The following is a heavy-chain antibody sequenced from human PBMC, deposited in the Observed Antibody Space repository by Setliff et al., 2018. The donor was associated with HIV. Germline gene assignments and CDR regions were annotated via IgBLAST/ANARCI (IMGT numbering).Heavy chain of an antibody. J-gene: IGHJ3*02. CDR3: ARKQSWSSGGEAFDI. CDR1: GYTFTSYA. Sequence: RASVKVSCKASGYTFTSYAMNWVRQAPGQGLEWMGRISTNTGNPTYAQGFTGRFVFSLDTSVSTAYLQISSLKAEDTAVYYCARKQSWSSGGEAFDIWGQGTMVTVSS. CDR2: ISTNTGNP. D-gene: IGHD2-8*01. V-gene: IGHV7-4-1*02.